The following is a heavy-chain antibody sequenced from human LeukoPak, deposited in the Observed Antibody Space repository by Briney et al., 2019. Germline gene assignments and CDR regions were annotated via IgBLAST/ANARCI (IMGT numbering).Heavy chain of an antibody. V-gene: IGHV3-48*03. CDR1: GFTFSSYA. CDR3: ARDPGCSGGSCSTLDL. Sequence: GGSLRLSCAASGFTFSSYAMNWVRQAPGKGLEWLSYISSSGSTIYYADSVKGRFTISRDNAKNSLYLQMNSLRAGDTAVYYCARDPGCSGGSCSTLDLWGRGTLVTVSS. CDR2: ISSSGSTI. J-gene: IGHJ2*01. D-gene: IGHD2-15*01.